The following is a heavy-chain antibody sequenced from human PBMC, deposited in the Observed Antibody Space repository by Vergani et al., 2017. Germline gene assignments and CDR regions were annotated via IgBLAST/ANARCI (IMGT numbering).Heavy chain of an antibody. CDR2: IYYSGST. Sequence: QVQLQESGPGLVKPSETLSLTCTVSGGSISSSSYYWGWIRQPPGKGLEWIGSIYYSGSTYYNPSLKSRVTISVDTSKNQFSLKLSSVTAADTAVYYCERRGILGDGDLTSLDYWGQGTLVTVSS. CDR3: ERRGILGDGDLTSLDY. J-gene: IGHJ4*02. V-gene: IGHV4-39*01. D-gene: IGHD4-17*01. CDR1: GGSISSSSYY.